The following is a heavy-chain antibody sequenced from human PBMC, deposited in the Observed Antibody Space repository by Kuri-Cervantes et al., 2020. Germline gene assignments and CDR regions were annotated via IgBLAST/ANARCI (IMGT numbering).Heavy chain of an antibody. CDR1: GFTFSSYA. J-gene: IGHJ4*02. CDR3: ARGYSGYYFDY. D-gene: IGHD5-18*01. Sequence: GESLKISCAASGFTFSSYAMSWVRQAPGKGLEWVSAISGSGGSTYYADSVEGRFSISRDTSKNTLYLQMNSLRLEDTAVYYCARGYSGYYFDYWGQGTLVTVSS. V-gene: IGHV3-23*01. CDR2: ISGSGGST.